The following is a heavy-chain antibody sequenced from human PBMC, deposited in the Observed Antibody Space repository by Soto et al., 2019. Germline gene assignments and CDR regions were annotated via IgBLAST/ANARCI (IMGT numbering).Heavy chain of an antibody. CDR2: MSRTGANT. CDR1: GFTFSIYA. J-gene: IGHJ4*02. V-gene: IGHV3-23*01. Sequence: EVQLLESGGGLVQPGESLRLSCAASGFTFSIYAMTWVRQSPGKGLEWVSSMSRTGANTYYADSVKGRFTISRDNSKNTLYQQMNSLRAEDTAIYYCAKDQSNSNPLYYFDYWGPGTLVTVSS. CDR3: AKDQSNSNPLYYFDY. D-gene: IGHD3-22*01.